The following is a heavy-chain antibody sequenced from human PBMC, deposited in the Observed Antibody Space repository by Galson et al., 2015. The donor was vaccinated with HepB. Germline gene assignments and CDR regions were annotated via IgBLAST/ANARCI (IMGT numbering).Heavy chain of an antibody. CDR3: AGGRGEWLGRGRLYYGMDV. J-gene: IGHJ6*02. Sequence: SVKVSCKASGGTFSSYAISWVRQAPGQGLEWMGGIIPIFGTANYAQKFQGRVTITADESTSTAYMELSSLKSEDTAVYYCAGGRGEWLGRGRLYYGMDVWGQGTTVTVSS. CDR2: IIPIFGTA. V-gene: IGHV1-69*13. D-gene: IGHD6-19*01. CDR1: GGTFSSYA.